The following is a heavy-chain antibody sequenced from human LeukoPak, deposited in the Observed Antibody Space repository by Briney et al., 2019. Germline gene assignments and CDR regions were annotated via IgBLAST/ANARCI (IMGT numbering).Heavy chain of an antibody. CDR3: ARRYYDFWSGYHDAFDI. CDR1: GGSISSYY. CDR2: IYYSGST. D-gene: IGHD3-3*01. J-gene: IGHJ3*02. Sequence: SETLSLTCTVSGGSISSYYWSRIRQPPGKGLEWIGYIYYSGSTNYNPSLKSRVTISVDTSKNQFSLKLSSVTAADTAVYYCARRYYDFWSGYHDAFDIWGQGTMVTVSS. V-gene: IGHV4-59*08.